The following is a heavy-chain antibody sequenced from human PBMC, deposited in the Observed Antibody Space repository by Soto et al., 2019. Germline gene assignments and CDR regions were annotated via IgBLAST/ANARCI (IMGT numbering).Heavy chain of an antibody. Sequence: GGSLRLSCAASGFTFSSYGMHWVRQAPGKGLEWVAVIWYDGSNKYYADSVKGRFTISRDNSKNTLYLQMNSLRAEDTAVYYCAREQGAFGGVIVIPMPYYFDYWGQGTLVTVSS. CDR3: AREQGAFGGVIVIPMPYYFDY. J-gene: IGHJ4*02. V-gene: IGHV3-33*01. D-gene: IGHD3-16*02. CDR1: GFTFSSYG. CDR2: IWYDGSNK.